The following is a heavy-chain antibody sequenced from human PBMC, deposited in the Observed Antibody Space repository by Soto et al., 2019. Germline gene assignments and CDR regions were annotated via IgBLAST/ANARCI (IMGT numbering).Heavy chain of an antibody. V-gene: IGHV4-31*03. Sequence: QVQLQESGPGLVKPSQTLSLTCTVSGGSISSGGYYWSWIRQHPGKGLEWIGYIYYSGSTYYNPSHKSRVTISVDTSKNQFSLKLRSVTAADTAVYYCARDSGYCSGGSCYPGDYYYYMDVWGKGTTVTVSS. CDR1: GGSISSGGYY. CDR2: IYYSGST. D-gene: IGHD2-15*01. J-gene: IGHJ6*03. CDR3: ARDSGYCSGGSCYPGDYYYYMDV.